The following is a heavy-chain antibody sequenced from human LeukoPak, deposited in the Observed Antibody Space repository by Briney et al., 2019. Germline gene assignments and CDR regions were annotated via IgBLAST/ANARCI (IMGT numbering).Heavy chain of an antibody. J-gene: IGHJ3*02. CDR3: ASPAGDFWSGYFAISAFDI. CDR1: GFTFSSYG. Sequence: GGSLRLSCAASGFTFSSYGMHWVRQAPGKGLEWVAVISYDGSNKYYADSVKGRFTISRDNSKNTLYLQMNSLRAEDTAVYYCASPAGDFWSGYFAISAFDIWGQGTMVTVSS. D-gene: IGHD3-3*01. CDR2: ISYDGSNK. V-gene: IGHV3-30*19.